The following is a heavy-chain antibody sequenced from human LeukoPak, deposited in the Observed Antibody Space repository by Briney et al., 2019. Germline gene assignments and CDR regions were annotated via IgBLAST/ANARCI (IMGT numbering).Heavy chain of an antibody. CDR2: ISSSSSYI. D-gene: IGHD1-26*01. V-gene: IGHV3-21*01. Sequence: GGSLRLSCAASGFTFSSYSMNWVRQAPGKWLEWVSSISSSSSYIYYADSVKGRFTISRDNAKNSLYLQMNSLRAEDTAVYYCARSSSGSYWIDYWGQGTLVTVSS. CDR3: ARSSSGSYWIDY. CDR1: GFTFSSYS. J-gene: IGHJ4*02.